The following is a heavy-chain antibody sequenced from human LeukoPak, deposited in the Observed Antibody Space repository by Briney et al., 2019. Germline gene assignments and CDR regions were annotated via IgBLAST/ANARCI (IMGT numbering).Heavy chain of an antibody. Sequence: SETLSLTCTVSGGSISSYYWSWIRQPPGKGLEWIGYIYYSGSTNYNPSLKSRVTTSVDTSKNQFSLKLSSVTAADTAVYYCARTGGVGYSYGSQPWYFDLWGRGTLVTVSS. V-gene: IGHV4-59*08. J-gene: IGHJ2*01. CDR2: IYYSGST. CDR1: GGSISSYY. CDR3: ARTGGVGYSYGSQPWYFDL. D-gene: IGHD5-18*01.